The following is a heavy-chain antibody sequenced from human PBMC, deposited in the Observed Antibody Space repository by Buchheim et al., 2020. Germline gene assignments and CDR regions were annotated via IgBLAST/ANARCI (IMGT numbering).Heavy chain of an antibody. CDR2: ITTNTGNP. D-gene: IGHD6-13*01. Sequence: QVQLVQSGSELKKPGAQLKVSCKPSGSTSTSYALNWLRQPPGQGLEWLGWITTNTGNPTYAQGFTGRFVSSLDTPVSTAYLQISSLKAEDTAVYYCARDRIWGQQLVPSGYWGQGTL. V-gene: IGHV7-4-1*02. CDR1: GSTSTSYA. CDR3: ARDRIWGQQLVPSGY. J-gene: IGHJ4*02.